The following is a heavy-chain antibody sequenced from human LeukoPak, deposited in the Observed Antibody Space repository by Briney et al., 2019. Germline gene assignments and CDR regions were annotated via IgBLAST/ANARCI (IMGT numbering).Heavy chain of an antibody. V-gene: IGHV3-21*01. Sequence: GGSLRLSCAASGFTFSSHSMNWVRQAPGKGLEWVSSISSGSRYIYYVDSVKGRFTISRDNSKNTLYLQMNSLRAEDTAVYYCAKDRGSHNPFDIWGQGTMVTVSS. CDR1: GFTFSSHS. D-gene: IGHD1-26*01. CDR2: ISSGSRYI. CDR3: AKDRGSHNPFDI. J-gene: IGHJ3*02.